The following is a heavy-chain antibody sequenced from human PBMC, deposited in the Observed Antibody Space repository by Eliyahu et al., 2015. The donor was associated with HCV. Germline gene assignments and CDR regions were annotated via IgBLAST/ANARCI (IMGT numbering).Heavy chain of an antibody. Sequence: QVQLVQSGAEMKKPGASVTVSCKASQFSFLGYSIXWVRQAXGQGLEWLGWXAPQSVXTYAXRFQGRITLTRDTSLSTAYMDLSNLRSDDXAIYYCARDVANGRPDPFDMWGQGTVVTVSS. CDR2: XAPQSVX. CDR3: ARDVANGRPDPFDM. J-gene: IGHJ3*02. CDR1: QFSFLGYS. D-gene: IGHD1-1*01. V-gene: IGHV1-2*02.